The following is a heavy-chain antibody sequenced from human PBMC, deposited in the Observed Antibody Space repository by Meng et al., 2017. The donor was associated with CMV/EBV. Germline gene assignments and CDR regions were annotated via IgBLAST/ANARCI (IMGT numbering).Heavy chain of an antibody. V-gene: IGHV2-5*01. CDR3: ARLNDFWSGHLDYFDY. J-gene: IGHJ4*02. CDR1: FSLSTNGVG. Sequence: FSLSTNGVGVGWSRQPPGKALEWLALIYWNDGERYRPSMKSRLTITKDTSKNQVVLTMTNMDPVDTATYYCARLNDFWSGHLDYFDYWGQGTLVTVSS. D-gene: IGHD3-3*01. CDR2: IYWNDGE.